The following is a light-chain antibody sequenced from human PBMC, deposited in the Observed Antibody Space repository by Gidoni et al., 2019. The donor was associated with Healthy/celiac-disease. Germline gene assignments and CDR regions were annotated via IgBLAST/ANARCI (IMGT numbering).Light chain of an antibody. J-gene: IGKJ1*01. CDR1: QSISSW. CDR3: QQYNSYRT. V-gene: IGKV1-5*03. CDR2: KAS. Sequence: DIQMTQSPSTLSASVGDRVTITCRASQSISSWLAWYQQKPGKAPKLLIYKASSLESGVPSRFSGSGSGTEFTLTISSLQPDDFATYCWQQYNSYRTFGQGTKVEIK.